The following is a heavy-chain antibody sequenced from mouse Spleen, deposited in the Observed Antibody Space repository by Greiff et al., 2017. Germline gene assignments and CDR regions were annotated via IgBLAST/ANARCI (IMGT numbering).Heavy chain of an antibody. J-gene: IGHJ2*01. Sequence: EVQGVESGPELVKPGASMKISCKASGYSFTGYSMNWVKQSPGKNLEWIGLINPYNGGTSYNEKFKGKATLTVDKSSSTAYMELLSLTSEDSADYYCAKDHYYYCSVRHYFDYCGQGTTLTVSS. CDR3: AKDHYYYCSVRHYFDY. D-gene: IGHD1-2*01. V-gene: IGHV1-18*01. CDR1: GYSFTGYS. CDR2: INPYNGGT.